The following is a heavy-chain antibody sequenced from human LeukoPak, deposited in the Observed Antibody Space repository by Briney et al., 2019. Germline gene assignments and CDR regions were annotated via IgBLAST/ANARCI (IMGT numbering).Heavy chain of an antibody. CDR1: GFTLRSYW. J-gene: IGHJ6*03. CDR2: VKEDGSEK. Sequence: PGGSLRLSCAPPGFTLRSYWMSWVRQAPGTGLEWVANVKEDGSEKYYVDSVKGRFTISRDNAKNLLYLQMNSLRAEDTAVYYCARDYGGSGTYDYYYYMDVWGKGTTVTVSS. V-gene: IGHV3-7*01. CDR3: ARDYGGSGTYDYYYYMDV. D-gene: IGHD3-10*01.